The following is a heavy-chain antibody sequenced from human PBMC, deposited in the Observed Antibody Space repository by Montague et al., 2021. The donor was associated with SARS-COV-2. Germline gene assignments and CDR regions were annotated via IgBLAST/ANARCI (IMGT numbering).Heavy chain of an antibody. J-gene: IGHJ3*02. CDR1: GFTFSSYA. V-gene: IGHV3-64*01. Sequence: SLRLSCAASGFTFSSYAMHWVRQAPGKGLEYVSAISSNGGSTYYANSVKGRFTISRDNSKNTLYLQMGSLRAEDTAVYYCAREGVLDAFDIWGQGTMVTVSS. CDR2: ISSNGGST. CDR3: AREGVLDAFDI. D-gene: IGHD4/OR15-4a*01.